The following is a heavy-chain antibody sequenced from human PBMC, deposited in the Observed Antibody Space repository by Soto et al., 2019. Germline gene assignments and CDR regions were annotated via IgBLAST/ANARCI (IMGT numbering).Heavy chain of an antibody. J-gene: IGHJ4*02. D-gene: IGHD1-26*01. CDR2: IYYSGST. CDR3: ARHFLSNVGATTGIDY. CDR1: GGSISSSSYY. V-gene: IGHV4-39*01. Sequence: PSETLSLTCTVSGGSISSSSYYWGWIRQPPGKGLEWIGSIYYSGSTYYNPSLKSRVTISVDTSKNQFSLKLSSVTAADTAVYYCARHFLSNVGATTGIDYWGQGTLVTVSS.